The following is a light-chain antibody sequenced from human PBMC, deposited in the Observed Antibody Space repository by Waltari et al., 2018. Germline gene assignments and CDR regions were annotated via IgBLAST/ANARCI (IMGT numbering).Light chain of an antibody. CDR2: DFT. J-gene: IGLJ2*01. CDR3: CSFSGGNDLL. V-gene: IGLV2-8*01. CDR1: NSDIDNFQY. Sequence: QSALTQPPSASGPPGQSVTISCTGTNSDIDNFQYVSWYQQHPGKAPRLIIYDFTKRLSEVSNRFSGSKSGNMASLTVSYLQADDEADYFCCSFSGGNDLLFGGGTKLTVL.